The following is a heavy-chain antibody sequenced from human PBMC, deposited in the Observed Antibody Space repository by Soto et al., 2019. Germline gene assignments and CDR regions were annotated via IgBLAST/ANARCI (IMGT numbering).Heavy chain of an antibody. Sequence: PSETLSLTCTVSGGSITSDYWSWIRQSPGKGLEWIGYIYSRGNTNYNPSLKSRVTISVDTSKTHFSLNLSSVTAADTAVYYCARRGGSSSGYYYYAMDVWGQGTTVTVSS. J-gene: IGHJ6*02. V-gene: IGHV4-59*01. D-gene: IGHD6-6*01. CDR1: GGSITSDY. CDR3: ARRGGSSSGYYYYAMDV. CDR2: IYSRGNT.